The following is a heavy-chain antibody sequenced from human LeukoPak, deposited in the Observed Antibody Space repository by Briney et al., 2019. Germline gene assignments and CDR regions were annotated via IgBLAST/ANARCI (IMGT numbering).Heavy chain of an antibody. CDR2: IYHSGST. J-gene: IGHJ3*02. D-gene: IGHD3-10*01. CDR3: ARPYYYGSGSYAFDI. V-gene: IGHV4-30-2*01. Sequence: SQTLSLTCAVSGGSISSGGYSWSWIRQPPGKGLEWIGYIYHSGSTYYNPSLKSRVTISVDRSKNQFSLKLSSVTAADTAVYYCARPYYYGSGSYAFDIWGQGKMVTVSS. CDR1: GGSISSGGYS.